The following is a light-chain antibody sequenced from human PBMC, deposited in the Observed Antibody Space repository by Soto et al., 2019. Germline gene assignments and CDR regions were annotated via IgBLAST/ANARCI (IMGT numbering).Light chain of an antibody. CDR1: QSVSSN. J-gene: IGKJ5*01. V-gene: IGKV3-15*01. CDR3: QQYNNWPPIT. CDR2: TSA. Sequence: EVVMTQSPATLPVSLGERATLSCRASQSVSSNVAWYQQKPGLAPRLLIHTSATRATGIPARFSGRGSGTFFTLTISSLQSEDFAVYYCQQYNNWPPITFGQGTRLGIK.